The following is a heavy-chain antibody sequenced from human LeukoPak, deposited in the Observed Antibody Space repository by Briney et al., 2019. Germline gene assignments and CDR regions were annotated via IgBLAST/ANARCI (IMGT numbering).Heavy chain of an antibody. D-gene: IGHD4-23*01. CDR3: ARGQGLRWQYFDY. J-gene: IGHJ4*02. V-gene: IGHV4-34*01. Sequence: SETLSLTCAVYGGSFSGYYWSWIRQPPGKGLEWIGEINHSGSTNYNPSLKSRVTISVDTSKNQFSLKLSSVTAADTAVYYCARGQGLRWQYFDYWGQGTLVTVSS. CDR2: INHSGST. CDR1: GGSFSGYY.